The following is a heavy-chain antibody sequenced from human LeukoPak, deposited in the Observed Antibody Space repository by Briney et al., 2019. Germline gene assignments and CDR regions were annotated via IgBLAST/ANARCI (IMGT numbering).Heavy chain of an antibody. Sequence: PGRSLRLSCAASGFTSSTYDIHWVRQAPGKGLEWVALISYDGNNKYYADSVKGRFTISRDNSKNTLYLQMNSLRAEDTAVYYCAKGFRFGELLSYFDYWGQGALVTVSS. CDR3: AKGFRFGELLSYFDY. CDR2: ISYDGNNK. J-gene: IGHJ4*02. D-gene: IGHD3-10*01. V-gene: IGHV3-30*18. CDR1: GFTSSTYD.